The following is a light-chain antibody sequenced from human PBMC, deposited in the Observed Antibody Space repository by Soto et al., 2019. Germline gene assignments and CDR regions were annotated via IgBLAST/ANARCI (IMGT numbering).Light chain of an antibody. V-gene: IGKV3-20*01. CDR1: QSVSTY. CDR2: GAS. Sequence: EIVLTQSPATLSLSPWERATLACMASQSVSTYLAWYTQKPGQAPRLLIYGASSRATRIPHRFTGSGCGTDFTLTTTRLEHEDFAVYYCQHYGYSLWTFGQGTKVDI. CDR3: QHYGYSLWT. J-gene: IGKJ1*01.